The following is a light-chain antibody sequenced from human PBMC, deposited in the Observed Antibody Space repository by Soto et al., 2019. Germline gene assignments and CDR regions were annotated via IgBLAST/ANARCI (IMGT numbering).Light chain of an antibody. V-gene: IGKV3-11*01. CDR2: DAS. J-gene: IGKJ5*01. CDR1: QSFSSY. CDR3: QQYSNWPPIT. Sequence: EIVLTQSPATLSLSPGERATLSCRASQSFSSYLAWYQQKPGQAPRLLIYDASNRATGIPARFSGSGSGTEFTLTISSLQSEDFAVYYCQQYSNWPPITFGQGTRLEIK.